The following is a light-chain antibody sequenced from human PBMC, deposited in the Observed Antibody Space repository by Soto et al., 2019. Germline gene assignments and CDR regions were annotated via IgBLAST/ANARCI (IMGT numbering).Light chain of an antibody. CDR3: QQYGSSPYT. V-gene: IGKV3-20*01. CDR1: QGVSSSS. Sequence: EIVLTQSPGTLSFSPGERATLSCRTSQGVSSSSLAWYQQKPGQAPRLLIYGASSRATGIPDRFSGIGSGTDFTLTISRLEPEDVAVYYCQQYGSSPYTFGQGTKLEI. CDR2: GAS. J-gene: IGKJ2*01.